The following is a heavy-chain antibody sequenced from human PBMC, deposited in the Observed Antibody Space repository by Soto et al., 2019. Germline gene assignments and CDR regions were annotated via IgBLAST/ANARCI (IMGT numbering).Heavy chain of an antibody. CDR1: VFTFSNSG. V-gene: IGHV3-23*01. D-gene: IGHD4-4*01. CDR2: IGPSGNT. Sequence: GWSLRLSCASSVFTFSNSGMSWVRQAPGQGLEWVSSIGPSGNTYYSDAVKGRFTISRDISKNTLFLQMDSLRAEDTATYYCAKLLHNSYYNVMDVWGQGTTVTVSS. CDR3: AKLLHNSYYNVMDV. J-gene: IGHJ6*02.